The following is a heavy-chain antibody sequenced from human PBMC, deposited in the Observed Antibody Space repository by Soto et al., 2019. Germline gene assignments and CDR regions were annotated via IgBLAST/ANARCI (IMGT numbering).Heavy chain of an antibody. CDR1: GLTVSNSY. CDR2: LYSDGTT. D-gene: IGHD4-17*01. Sequence: EVQLVESGGCLVQPGGSLRLSCAASGLTVSNSYMNWVRQAPGEGLEWVSILYSDGTTYYADSVKGRFTISRDNSKNTLYLQMHSLRADDTAVYYCARDTTVTTPTYFASWGQGTLVTVSS. J-gene: IGHJ4*02. V-gene: IGHV3-66*01. CDR3: ARDTTVTTPTYFAS.